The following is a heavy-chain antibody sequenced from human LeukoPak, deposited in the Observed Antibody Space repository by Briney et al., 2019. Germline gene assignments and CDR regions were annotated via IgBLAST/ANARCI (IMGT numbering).Heavy chain of an antibody. J-gene: IGHJ4*02. CDR1: GFSVSTNY. Sequence: PGGSLRVSCAASGFSVSTNYMSWVRQAPGKGLEGVSAIFTGGTTYYSDSVRGRFTISRDNSKNTLYLQMNSLRAEDTAVYYCARLSNYDLFFHYWGLGTLVTVSS. CDR2: IFTGGTT. V-gene: IGHV3-53*01. CDR3: ARLSNYDLFFHY. D-gene: IGHD3-9*01.